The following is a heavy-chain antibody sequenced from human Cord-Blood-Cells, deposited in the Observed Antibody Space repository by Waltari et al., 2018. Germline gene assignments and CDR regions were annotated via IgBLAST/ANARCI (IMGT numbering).Heavy chain of an antibody. CDR2: ISYDGSNK. V-gene: IGHV3-30-3*01. CDR3: AREGGGEYFDY. J-gene: IGHJ4*02. Sequence: QVQLVESGGGVVQPGRSLRLSCAAFGFPFSSYAMHWARQAPGKGLEWVAVISYDGSNKYYADSVKGRFTISRDNSKNTLYLQMNSLRAEDTAVYYCAREGGGEYFDYWGQGTLVTVSS. CDR1: GFPFSSYA. D-gene: IGHD3-16*01.